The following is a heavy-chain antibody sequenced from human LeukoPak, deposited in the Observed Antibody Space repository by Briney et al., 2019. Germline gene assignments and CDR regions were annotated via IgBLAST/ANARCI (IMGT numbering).Heavy chain of an antibody. CDR1: GFTFSSYA. Sequence: GGSLRLSCAASGFTFSSYAMSWVRQAPGKGLEWVSAINGSGGSTYYADSVKGRFTISRDNSKNTLYLQMNSLRAEDTAVYYCAKGTSNNCYSAMDVWGQGTTVTVS. CDR3: AKGTSNNCYSAMDV. CDR2: INGSGGST. D-gene: IGHD2/OR15-2a*01. J-gene: IGHJ6*02. V-gene: IGHV3-23*01.